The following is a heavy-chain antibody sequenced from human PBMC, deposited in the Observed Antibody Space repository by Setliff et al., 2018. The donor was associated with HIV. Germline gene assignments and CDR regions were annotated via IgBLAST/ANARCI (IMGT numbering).Heavy chain of an antibody. J-gene: IGHJ3*02. CDR1: GFTFSSYW. D-gene: IGHD2-15*01. CDR3: ARGGFNHAFDI. CDR2: VNNDGTDT. Sequence: PGESLRLSCAASGFTFSSYWMYWVRQAPGKGLVCVSRVNNDGTDTIYADSVKGRFTISRDNAKSTVYLQMGSLSADDTAVYYCARGGFNHAFDIWGQGTMVTVSS. V-gene: IGHV3-74*01.